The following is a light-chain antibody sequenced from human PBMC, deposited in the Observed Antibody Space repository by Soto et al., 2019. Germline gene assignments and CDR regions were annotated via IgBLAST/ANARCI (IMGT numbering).Light chain of an antibody. J-gene: IGKJ2*01. CDR3: QRYGSSPPHT. CDR1: QSVRNNY. V-gene: IGKV3-20*01. Sequence: EIVLTQSPGTLSLSPGEGATLSCRASQSVRNNYLAWYQHKPGQAPRLLSSGASSRATGVPDRFSGSGAGTDFTLTISRLESEDFAVYYCQRYGSSPPHTFGQGKRLE. CDR2: GAS.